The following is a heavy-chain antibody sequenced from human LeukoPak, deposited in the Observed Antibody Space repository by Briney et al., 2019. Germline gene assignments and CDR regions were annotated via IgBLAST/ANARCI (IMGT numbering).Heavy chain of an antibody. D-gene: IGHD3-10*01. J-gene: IGHJ4*02. Sequence: GGSLRLSCAASGFTFSSYSMNWVRQAPGKGLEWVSYISSSSTIYYADSVKGRFTISRDNAKNSLYLQMNSLRAEDTAVYYCARGSLDFGYWGQGTLVTVSS. CDR1: GFTFSSYS. CDR2: ISSSSTI. V-gene: IGHV3-48*01. CDR3: ARGSLDFGY.